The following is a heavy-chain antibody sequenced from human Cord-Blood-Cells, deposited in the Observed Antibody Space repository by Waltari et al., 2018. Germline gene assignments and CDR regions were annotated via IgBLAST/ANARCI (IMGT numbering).Heavy chain of an antibody. CDR3: ARVFQLGSHFDY. CDR1: GFTFSASW. Sequence: EVQLVASGGGLVQPGGSLRPSCGAFGFTFSASWMMWVRQAPGKGLEWVANIKQDGSEKYYVDSVKGRFTISRDNAKNSLYLQMNSLRAEDTAVYYCARVFQLGSHFDYWGQGTLVTVSS. CDR2: IKQDGSEK. V-gene: IGHV3-7*01. D-gene: IGHD7-27*01. J-gene: IGHJ4*02.